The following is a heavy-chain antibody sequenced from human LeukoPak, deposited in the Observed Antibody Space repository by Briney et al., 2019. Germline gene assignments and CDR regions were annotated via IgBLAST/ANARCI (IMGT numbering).Heavy chain of an antibody. Sequence: GGSLRLSCAASGFTFSNYWMNWVRQAPGKGLEWVANIKQDGSEQYYVDSVKGRFTISRDNAKNSLYLQMSSLRAEDTAVYYCGMAMDAWGRGTTVTVSS. V-gene: IGHV3-7*05. CDR2: IKQDGSEQ. CDR3: GMAMDA. D-gene: IGHD5-24*01. J-gene: IGHJ6*02. CDR1: GFTFSNYW.